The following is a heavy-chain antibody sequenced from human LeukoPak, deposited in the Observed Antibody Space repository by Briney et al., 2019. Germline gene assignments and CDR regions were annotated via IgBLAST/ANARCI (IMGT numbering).Heavy chain of an antibody. Sequence: GGSLRLSCAASGFTFSTFGMHWVRQAPGKGLEWVAAISYDGSNQYYIDSVKGRFTISRDNSENTLYLQMSSLRAEDTAVYYCTRLNNYDDYWGQGTQVTVSS. J-gene: IGHJ4*02. CDR1: GFTFSTFG. CDR3: TRLNNYDDY. D-gene: IGHD1/OR15-1a*01. CDR2: ISYDGSNQ. V-gene: IGHV3-30*03.